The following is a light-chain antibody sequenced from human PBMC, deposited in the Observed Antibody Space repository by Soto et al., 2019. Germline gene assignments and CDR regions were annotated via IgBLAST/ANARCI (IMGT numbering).Light chain of an antibody. CDR1: QSISSW. J-gene: IGKJ4*01. V-gene: IGKV1-5*03. CDR2: EAS. CDR3: EDYSSSSGLT. Sequence: DLQMTQSPTILSASVGDRVTITCRASQSISSWLAWYQQKPGKAPKLLIYEASSLKSGVPSRFSGSGSATEFTLTISSLQPDDFATYYCEDYSSSSGLTFGGGTKVDIK.